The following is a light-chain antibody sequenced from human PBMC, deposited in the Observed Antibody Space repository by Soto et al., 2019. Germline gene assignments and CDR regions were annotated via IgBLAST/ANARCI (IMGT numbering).Light chain of an antibody. Sequence: DIVMTQSPDSLAVSLGERATINCKSSQSILYTSSNKNYLAWYQQKPGQPPKLLIYWASTRESGVPDRFSGSGSGTDFTLTISSLQAEDVALYYCQQYYTAPPPTFGQGTRLEIK. J-gene: IGKJ5*01. CDR3: QQYYTAPPPT. CDR1: QSILYTSSNKNY. CDR2: WAS. V-gene: IGKV4-1*01.